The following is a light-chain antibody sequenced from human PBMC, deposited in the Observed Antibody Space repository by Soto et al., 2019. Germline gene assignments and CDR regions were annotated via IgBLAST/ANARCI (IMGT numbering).Light chain of an antibody. CDR1: QSISTE. V-gene: IGKV3-15*01. Sequence: EIVMTQAPATLSVSPWERATLSCRASQSISTELACYQQKPGQPPRLLIYSASTRATGVPARFTGSGSGSEVTLTISGLQSEDFAVYYCQQGHNWPLTFGQGTRLEI. CDR3: QQGHNWPLT. CDR2: SAS. J-gene: IGKJ2*01.